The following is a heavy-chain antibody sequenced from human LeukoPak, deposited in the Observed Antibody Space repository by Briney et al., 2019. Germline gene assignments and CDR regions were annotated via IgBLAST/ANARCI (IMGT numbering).Heavy chain of an antibody. J-gene: IGHJ6*03. CDR2: INSDGINT. CDR3: AKDGDSTGYYSSYYNHMDV. V-gene: IGHV3-9*01. D-gene: IGHD3-22*01. CDR1: GFTFDDYA. Sequence: GGSLRLSCAASGFTFDDYAMHWVRQAPGKGLEWVSGINSDGINTSYADSVKGRFTISRDNAKNTLNLQMNSLRAEDTAIYYCAKDGDSTGYYSSYYNHMDVWGKGTSVTISS.